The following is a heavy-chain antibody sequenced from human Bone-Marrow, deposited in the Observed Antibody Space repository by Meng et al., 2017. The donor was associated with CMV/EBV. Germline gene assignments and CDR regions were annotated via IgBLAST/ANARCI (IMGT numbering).Heavy chain of an antibody. V-gene: IGHV3-30*02. CDR3: AKEVQTIRITPQNNYFDC. CDR1: GFTFSSYG. D-gene: IGHD2-15*01. Sequence: GGSLRLSCAASGFTFSSYGMHWVRQAPGKGLEWVAFIRYDGSNKYYADSVKGRFTISRDNSKNTLYLQMNSLRAEDTAVYYCAKEVQTIRITPQNNYFDCWGQGTLVTVSS. J-gene: IGHJ4*02. CDR2: IRYDGSNK.